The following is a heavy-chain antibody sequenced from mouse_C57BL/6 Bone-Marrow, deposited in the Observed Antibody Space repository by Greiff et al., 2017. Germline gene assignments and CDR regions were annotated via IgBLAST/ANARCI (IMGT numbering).Heavy chain of an antibody. V-gene: IGHV1-81*01. CDR1: GYTFTSYG. Sequence: QVQLQQSGAELARPGASVKLSCKASGYTFTSYGISWVKQRTGQGLEWIGEIYPRSGNTYYNEKFKGKATLTADKSSSTAYMELRSLTSADSAVYFCAREDYDYGSSYRHFDYWGQGTTLTVSS. D-gene: IGHD1-1*01. CDR3: AREDYDYGSSYRHFDY. CDR2: IYPRSGNT. J-gene: IGHJ2*01.